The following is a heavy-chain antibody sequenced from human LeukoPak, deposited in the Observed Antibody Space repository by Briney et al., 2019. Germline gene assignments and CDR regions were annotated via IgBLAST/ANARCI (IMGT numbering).Heavy chain of an antibody. CDR1: GGSFSGYY. D-gene: IGHD5-18*01. Sequence: SETLSLTCAVYGGSFSGYYWSWIRQPPGKGLEWIGEINHSGSTNYNPSLKSRVTISVDTSKNQFSLKLSSVTAADTAVYYCAREHRGYSYGTTLDYYYYYYYMDVWGKGTTVTVSS. CDR3: AREHRGYSYGTTLDYYYYYYYMDV. J-gene: IGHJ6*03. V-gene: IGHV4-34*01. CDR2: INHSGST.